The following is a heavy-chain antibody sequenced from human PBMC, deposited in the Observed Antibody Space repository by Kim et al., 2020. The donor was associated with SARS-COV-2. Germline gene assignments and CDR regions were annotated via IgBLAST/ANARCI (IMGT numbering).Heavy chain of an antibody. V-gene: IGHV3-7*03. CDR2: LNQDGSAK. D-gene: IGHD2-21*01. CDR1: GFTFSTYW. Sequence: GGSLRLSCAASGFTFSTYWMSWVRQAPGKGLEWVANLNQDGSAKFYVDPVKGRFSISRDNAKTSLFLQMNSLRAEDTAVYYCVRGIPPPWGQGTLVTVS. CDR3: VRGIPPP. J-gene: IGHJ5*02.